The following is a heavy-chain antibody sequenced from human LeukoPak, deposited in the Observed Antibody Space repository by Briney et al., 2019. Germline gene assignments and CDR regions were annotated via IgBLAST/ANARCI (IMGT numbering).Heavy chain of an antibody. CDR2: ISSSGSTI. CDR3: AREMDYYDSRPIDY. J-gene: IGHJ4*02. Sequence: GGSLRLSCAASGFTFSSYEMNWVRQAPGKGLEWVSYISSSGSTIYYADSVKGRFTISRGNAKNSLYLQMNSLRAEDTAVYYCAREMDYYDSRPIDYWGQGTLVTVSS. V-gene: IGHV3-48*03. D-gene: IGHD3-22*01. CDR1: GFTFSSYE.